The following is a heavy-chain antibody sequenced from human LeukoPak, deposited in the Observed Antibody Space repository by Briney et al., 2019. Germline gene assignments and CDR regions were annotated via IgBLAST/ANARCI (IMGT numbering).Heavy chain of an antibody. CDR1: GFTFSSNY. J-gene: IGHJ4*02. Sequence: GGSLRLSCAASGFTFSSNYMSWVRQAPGKGLEWVSVIYSGGSTYYADSVKGRFTISRDNSKNTLYLQMNSLRAEDTAVYYCARSQLGMVAYFDYWGQGTLVTVSS. V-gene: IGHV3-66*02. CDR3: ARSQLGMVAYFDY. D-gene: IGHD2-15*01. CDR2: IYSGGST.